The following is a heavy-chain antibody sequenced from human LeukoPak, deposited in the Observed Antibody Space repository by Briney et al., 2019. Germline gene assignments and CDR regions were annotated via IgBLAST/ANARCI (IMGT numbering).Heavy chain of an antibody. J-gene: IGHJ4*02. CDR2: ISTYNGNA. D-gene: IGHD3-22*01. V-gene: IGHV1-18*01. Sequence: ASVKVSCKASGYTFTSYGISWVRQAPGQGLEWMGWISTYNGNANYAQKFQGRVTMTTDTSTSTAYMELRSLRSDDTALYSCARGWPGLDSSGYYYFDYWGQGTLVTVSS. CDR3: ARGWPGLDSSGYYYFDY. CDR1: GYTFTSYG.